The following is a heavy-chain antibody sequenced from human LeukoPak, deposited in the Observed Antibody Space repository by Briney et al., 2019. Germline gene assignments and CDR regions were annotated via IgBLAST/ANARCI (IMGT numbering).Heavy chain of an antibody. CDR2: ISSSSTYT. CDR3: ARDGIFGVVRYYYYMDV. V-gene: IGHV3-21*01. Sequence: PGGSLRLSCAAAGFTFSSYSMNWVRQAPGKGLEWVSSISSSSTYTYYADSVKGRFTISRDNAKNSLYLQMNSLRAEDTAVYYCARDGIFGVVRYYYYMDVWGKGTTVTVSS. D-gene: IGHD3-3*01. J-gene: IGHJ6*03. CDR1: GFTFSSYS.